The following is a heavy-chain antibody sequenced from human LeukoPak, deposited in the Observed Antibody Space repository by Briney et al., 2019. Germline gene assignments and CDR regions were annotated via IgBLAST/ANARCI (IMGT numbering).Heavy chain of an antibody. Sequence: SETLSLTCTVSGGSISSGNYYWSWIRQPAGKGLEWIGRIYTSGSTNYNPSLKSRVTISVDTSKNQFSLKLSSVTAADTAVYYCARGWRGSYYDYWGQGTLVTVSS. CDR3: ARGWRGSYYDY. V-gene: IGHV4-61*02. CDR1: GGSISSGNYY. CDR2: IYTSGST. D-gene: IGHD1-26*01. J-gene: IGHJ4*02.